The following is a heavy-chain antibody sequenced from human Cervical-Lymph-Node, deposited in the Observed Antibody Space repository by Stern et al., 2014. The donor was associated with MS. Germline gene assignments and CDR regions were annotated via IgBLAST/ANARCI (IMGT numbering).Heavy chain of an antibody. CDR1: GGTFSSLS. D-gene: IGHD6-13*01. Sequence: QVQLVQSGAELKKPGSSVKVSCKASGGTFSSLSVSWVRRAPRHGLQWLGGITPMLGTSSYVQKFQDRHNIFADESTQTIYMTLGGQISEDTAIYYCARDQAGVAAHWGQGTLVTVSS. CDR3: ARDQAGVAAH. J-gene: IGHJ4*02. CDR2: ITPMLGTS. V-gene: IGHV1-69*01.